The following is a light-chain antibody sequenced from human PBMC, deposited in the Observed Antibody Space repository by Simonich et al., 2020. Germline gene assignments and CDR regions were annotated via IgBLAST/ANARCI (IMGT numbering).Light chain of an antibody. CDR1: SSDVGSYNR. Sequence: QSALTQPPSVSGTPGQTVTISCTGTSSDVGSYNRVSWYQQPPGTAPKLMIYEVSKRPSGVPDRFSGSTSGNTASLTISGLQAEDEADYYCCSYAGSSTVVFGGGTKLTVL. CDR3: CSYAGSSTVV. J-gene: IGLJ2*01. V-gene: IGLV2-18*02. CDR2: EVS.